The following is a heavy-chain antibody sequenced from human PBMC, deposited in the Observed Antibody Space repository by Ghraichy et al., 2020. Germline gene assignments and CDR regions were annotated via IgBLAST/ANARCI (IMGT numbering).Heavy chain of an antibody. Sequence: GESLNISCAASGFTVSSHYMSWVRQAPGKGLEWVSVIYSGGSTYYADSVKGRFTISRDNSKNTRYLQMNSLRVEDTAVYYCARGPRGNFDYWGQGTLVIVSS. CDR1: GFTVSSHY. CDR2: IYSGGST. CDR3: ARGPRGNFDY. D-gene: IGHD3-10*01. V-gene: IGHV3-53*01. J-gene: IGHJ4*02.